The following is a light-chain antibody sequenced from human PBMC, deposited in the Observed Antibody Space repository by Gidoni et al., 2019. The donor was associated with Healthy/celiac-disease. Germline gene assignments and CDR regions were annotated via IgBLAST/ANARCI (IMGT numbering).Light chain of an antibody. J-gene: IGKJ1*01. Sequence: DIVMTQSPASLAVSLGERATINCKSSQSVLYSSNNKNYLAWYQQKPVQPPKLLIYWASTRESGVPYRVSGRGSGTDFTLTISSLQAEDVAVYYCQKYYSTWTFGQGTKVEIK. CDR2: WAS. CDR1: QSVLYSSNNKNY. V-gene: IGKV4-1*01. CDR3: QKYYSTWT.